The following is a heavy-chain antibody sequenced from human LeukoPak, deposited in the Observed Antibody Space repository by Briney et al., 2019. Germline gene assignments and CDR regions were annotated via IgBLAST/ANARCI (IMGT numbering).Heavy chain of an antibody. Sequence: GGSLRLSCAASGFTVSSNYMSWVRQAPGKGLEWISIIYSGGSTYYADSVKGRFTASRDNSKNTLYLQMNSLRVEDTAIYYCAKDPNGDYVGTFDFWGQGTMVTVSS. CDR3: AKDPNGDYVGTFDF. V-gene: IGHV3-53*01. CDR2: IYSGGST. J-gene: IGHJ3*01. CDR1: GFTVSSNY. D-gene: IGHD4-23*01.